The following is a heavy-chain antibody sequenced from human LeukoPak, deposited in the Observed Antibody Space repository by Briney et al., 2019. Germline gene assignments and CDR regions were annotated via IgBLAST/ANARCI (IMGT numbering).Heavy chain of an antibody. J-gene: IGHJ3*02. V-gene: IGHV5-51*01. Sequence: GASVKVSCKASGYTFTSYWIGWVRQMPGKGLEWMGIIYPGDSDTRYSPSFQGQVTISADKSISTAYLQWSSLKASDTAMYYCARLVVVAHDAFDIWGQGTMVTVSS. CDR1: GYTFTSYW. CDR2: IYPGDSDT. D-gene: IGHD2-15*01. CDR3: ARLVVVAHDAFDI.